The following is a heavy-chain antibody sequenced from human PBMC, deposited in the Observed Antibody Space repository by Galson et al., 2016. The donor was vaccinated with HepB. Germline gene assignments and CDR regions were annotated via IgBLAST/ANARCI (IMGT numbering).Heavy chain of an antibody. V-gene: IGHV3-23*01. CDR2: IDGSGVAP. Sequence: SLRLSCAASGFSFRSYSMGWVRQASGKRLEWVAVIDGSGVAPDYADSVKGRFTLSRDNSRNTLFLQMNTLTVEDTAVYFCAKDDGMGYWGQGTLVSVSS. D-gene: IGHD1-14*01. CDR1: GFSFRSYS. J-gene: IGHJ4*02. CDR3: AKDDGMGY.